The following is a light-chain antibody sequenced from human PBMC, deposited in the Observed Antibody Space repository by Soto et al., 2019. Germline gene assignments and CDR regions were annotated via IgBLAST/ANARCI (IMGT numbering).Light chain of an antibody. CDR3: QDYGSSPQT. CDR1: QSVSSNY. Sequence: IVLTQSPGTLSLSPGERATLSCRASQSVSSNYLGWYQQKPGQAPRLLIYAASSRATGIPDRFSGSGSGTDFTLTISRLEPEDFAVYYCQDYGSSPQTFGQGTKVDIK. J-gene: IGKJ1*01. CDR2: AAS. V-gene: IGKV3-20*01.